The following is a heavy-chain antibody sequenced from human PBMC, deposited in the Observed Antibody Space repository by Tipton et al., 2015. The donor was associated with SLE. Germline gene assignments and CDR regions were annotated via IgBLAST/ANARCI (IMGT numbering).Heavy chain of an antibody. D-gene: IGHD4-11*01. J-gene: IGHJ4*02. V-gene: IGHV4-39*07. Sequence: TLSLTCTVSGGSISSGGYYWGWIRQPPGEGLEWIGSIYHSGSTYYNPSLKSRVTISVDTSKNQFSLKLGSVTAADTAVYYCARLGGYSTYFDYWGQGTLVTVSS. CDR3: ARLGGYSTYFDY. CDR2: IYHSGST. CDR1: GGSISSGGYY.